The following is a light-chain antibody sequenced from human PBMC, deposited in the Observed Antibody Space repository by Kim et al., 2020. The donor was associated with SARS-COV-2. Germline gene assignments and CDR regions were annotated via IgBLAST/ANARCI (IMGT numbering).Light chain of an antibody. J-gene: IGLJ3*02. CDR2: QDT. CDR1: KLGDKY. Sequence: VSPGQTASITCSGHKLGDKYACWFQQKSGQSPILVIYQDTMRPSGIPERFSGSNSGNTATLTISGTQAMDEAEYYCQAWDSGTAVFGGGTQLTVL. CDR3: QAWDSGTAV. V-gene: IGLV3-1*01.